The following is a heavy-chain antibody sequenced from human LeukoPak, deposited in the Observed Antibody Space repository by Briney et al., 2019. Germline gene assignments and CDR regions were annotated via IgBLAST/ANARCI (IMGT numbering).Heavy chain of an antibody. J-gene: IGHJ4*02. CDR1: GFTFSSYA. D-gene: IGHD6-13*01. CDR3: AKDSGLIAAAGNFGY. V-gene: IGHV3-23*01. Sequence: GXXLRLSCAASGFTFSSYAMSWVRQAPGKGLEWVSAISGSGGSTYYADSVKGRFTISRDNSKNTLYLQINSLRAEDTAVYYCAKDSGLIAAAGNFGYWGQGTLVTVSS. CDR2: ISGSGGST.